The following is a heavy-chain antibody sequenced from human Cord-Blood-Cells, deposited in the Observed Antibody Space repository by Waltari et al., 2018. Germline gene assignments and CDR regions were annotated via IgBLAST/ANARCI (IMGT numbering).Heavy chain of an antibody. D-gene: IGHD3-10*01. CDR3: ARVPGRWLQWGACAI. CDR2: ISSNGGST. J-gene: IGHJ3*02. Sequence: EVQLVESGGGLVQPGGSLRLSCAASGFTFSSYAMHWVRQAPGKGLEYVSAISSNGGSTDYANSVKGRFTISRDNSKTTLYLHMDSLRAEDMAVYYCARVPGRWLQWGACAIWGQGTMVTVSS. CDR1: GFTFSSYA. V-gene: IGHV3-64*01.